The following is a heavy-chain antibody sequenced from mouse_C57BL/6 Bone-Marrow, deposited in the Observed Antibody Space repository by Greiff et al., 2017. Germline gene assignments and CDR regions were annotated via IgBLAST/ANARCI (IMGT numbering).Heavy chain of an antibody. V-gene: IGHV1-82*01. CDR1: GYAFSSSW. CDR3: AFLRLFAD. J-gene: IGHJ3*01. D-gene: IGHD1-1*01. Sequence: QVQLQQSGPELVKPGASVKISCKASGYAFSSSWMNWVKQRPGKGLEWIGRIYPGDGDTNYNGKFKGKATLTADKSSSTAYMQLSSLTSEDSAVYFCAFLRLFADWGQGTLVTVSA. CDR2: IYPGDGDT.